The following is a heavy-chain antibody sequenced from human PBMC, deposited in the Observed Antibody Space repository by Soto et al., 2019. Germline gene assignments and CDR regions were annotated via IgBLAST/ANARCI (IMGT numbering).Heavy chain of an antibody. CDR3: ARGGYYYDSSAYYRPFDY. CDR1: GGTFSSYA. CDR2: IIPIFGTA. Sequence: QVQLVQSGAEVKKPGSSVKVSCKASGGTFSSYAISWVRQAPGQGLEWMGGIIPIFGTANYAQKFQGRVTITADESTSTAYMELSSLRSEDKAVYYCARGGYYYDSSAYYRPFDYWGQGTLVTVSS. V-gene: IGHV1-69*01. J-gene: IGHJ4*02. D-gene: IGHD3-22*01.